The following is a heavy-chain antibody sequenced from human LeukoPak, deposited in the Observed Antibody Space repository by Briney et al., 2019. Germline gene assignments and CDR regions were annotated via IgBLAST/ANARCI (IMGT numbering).Heavy chain of an antibody. D-gene: IGHD3-22*01. CDR2: IYYNGCT. V-gene: IGHV4-59*01. Sequence: SETLSLTCTVSGGSISSYYWNWIRQPPGKGLEWIGYIYYNGCTNYNPSLKSRVTISVDTSKNQFSLMLSSVNAADTAVYYCARGADSSGYYSIFYFDYWGQGTLVTVSS. CDR1: GGSISSYY. J-gene: IGHJ4*02. CDR3: ARGADSSGYYSIFYFDY.